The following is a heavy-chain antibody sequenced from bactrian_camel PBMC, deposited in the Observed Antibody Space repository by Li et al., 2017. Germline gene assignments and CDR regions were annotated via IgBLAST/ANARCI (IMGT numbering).Heavy chain of an antibody. CDR1: EKIGDASC. J-gene: IGHJ4*01. CDR3: AATVIRAALCPTSPNLYMH. D-gene: IGHD4*01. Sequence: HVQLVESGGGSVQSGGSLRLSCVVSEKIGDASCMGWFRQAPGKEREQVATIDNDGDTNYPASVKGRFTISQDNAKNTVYLQMSSLKPEDTATYYCAATVIRAALCPTSPNLYMHWGQGTQVTVS. CDR2: IDNDGDT. V-gene: IGHV3S53*01.